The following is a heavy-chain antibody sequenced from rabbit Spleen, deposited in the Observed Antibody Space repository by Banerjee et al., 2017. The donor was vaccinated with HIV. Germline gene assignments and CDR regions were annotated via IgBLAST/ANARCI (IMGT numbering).Heavy chain of an antibody. CDR2: IYAGSSGTT. CDR3: ARLGHADYPYSYGLKL. D-gene: IGHD6-1*01. J-gene: IGHJ6*01. CDR1: GFSFSGSHY. Sequence: QSLEESGGDLVKPGASLTLTCTASGFSFSGSHYMCWVRQAPGKGLEWIACIYAGSSGTTYYMSWAKGRFTISKTSSTTVTLQMTSLTAADTATYFCARLGHADYPYSYGLKLWGQGTLVTVS. V-gene: IGHV1S40*01.